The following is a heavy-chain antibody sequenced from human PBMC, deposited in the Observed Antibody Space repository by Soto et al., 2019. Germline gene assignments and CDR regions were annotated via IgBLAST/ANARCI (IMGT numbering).Heavy chain of an antibody. CDR1: GYSFTSLD. D-gene: IGHD1-26*01. V-gene: IGHV1-8*01. CDR3: ARGVSAGVDY. CDR2: MQPSTGRT. J-gene: IGHJ4*02. Sequence: QVQLVQSGAEVREPGASVKVSCKASGYSFTSLDINCVRQTAGQGLEWMGWMQPSTGRTGYAQKFQGRVTMTRDTSITTAYMELTTLTSDDTAFYYCARGVSAGVDYWGQGTLVTVSS.